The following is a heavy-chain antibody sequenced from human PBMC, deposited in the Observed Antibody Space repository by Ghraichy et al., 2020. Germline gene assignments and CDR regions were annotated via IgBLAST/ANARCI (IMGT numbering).Heavy chain of an antibody. CDR2: IYYSGST. D-gene: IGHD3-22*01. J-gene: IGHJ4*02. V-gene: IGHV4-39*01. Sequence: SETLSLTCTVSGGSISSSSYYWGWIRQPPGKGLEWIGSIYYSGSTYYNPSLKSRVTISVDTSKNQFSLKLSSVTAADTAVYYCARHLFLRGYDSKDYWGQGTLVTVSS. CDR3: ARHLFLRGYDSKDY. CDR1: GGSISSSSYY.